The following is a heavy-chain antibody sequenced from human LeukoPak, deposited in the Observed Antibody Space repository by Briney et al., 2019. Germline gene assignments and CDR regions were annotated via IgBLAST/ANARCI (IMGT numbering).Heavy chain of an antibody. CDR2: IWYDGSNK. D-gene: IGHD3-10*01. CDR1: GFTFSSYG. J-gene: IGHJ4*02. V-gene: IGHV3-33*01. Sequence: GGSLRLSCAASGFTFSSYGMHWVRQAPGKGLEWVAVIWYDGSNKYYADSVKGRFTISRDNSKNTLYLQMNSLRAEDTAVYYCARGSGSYSQSARAFDYWGQGTLVTVSS. CDR3: ARGSGSYSQSARAFDY.